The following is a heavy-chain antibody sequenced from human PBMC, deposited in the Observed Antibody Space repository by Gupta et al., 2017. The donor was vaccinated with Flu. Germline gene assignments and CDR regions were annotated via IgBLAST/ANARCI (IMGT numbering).Heavy chain of an antibody. CDR1: LRTSGMR. J-gene: IGHJ3*01. CDR3: ARTYSFGGAFDV. Sequence: LRTSGMRVSGIRQRPGKALEWLARIDWDDEKFYSTYLKTRLTISKDTSKNQVVLTMTNMDPVDTATDYGARTYSFGGAFDVWGQGTMVIVSS. CDR2: IDWDDEK. D-gene: IGHD4-4*01. V-gene: IGHV2-70*04.